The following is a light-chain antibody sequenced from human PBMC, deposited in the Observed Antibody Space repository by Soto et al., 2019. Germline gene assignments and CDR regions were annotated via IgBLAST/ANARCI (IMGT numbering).Light chain of an antibody. CDR2: DAS. J-gene: IGKJ3*01. CDR3: QQRSTWPPSFT. CDR1: QSVTSN. Sequence: EIVLTQSPATLSLSPGERATLSCRASQSVTSNFAWYQQKPGQAPRLLIYDASSRATGIPARFSGSGSGTDFALTISSLEREDFAVYYCQQRSTWPPSFTFGPGTKVDIK. V-gene: IGKV3-11*01.